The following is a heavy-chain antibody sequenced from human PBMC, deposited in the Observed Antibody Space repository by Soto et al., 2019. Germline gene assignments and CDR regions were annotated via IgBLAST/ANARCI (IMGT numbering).Heavy chain of an antibody. V-gene: IGHV5-51*01. CDR1: GYSFTDYW. J-gene: IGHJ6*02. Sequence: GESLKISCKASGYSFTDYWMGWVRQMPGNGLEWLGIIHPRDSDVRYNSSLKGQVTMSADKSISTAYLQWSSLKASDSAKYFWGRVSGDGDDMDVWGQGTTVTVSS. D-gene: IGHD3-16*01. CDR2: IHPRDSDV. CDR3: GRVSGDGDDMDV.